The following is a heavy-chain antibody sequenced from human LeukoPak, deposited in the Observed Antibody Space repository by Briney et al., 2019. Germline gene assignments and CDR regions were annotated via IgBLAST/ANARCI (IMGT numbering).Heavy chain of an antibody. J-gene: IGHJ4*02. V-gene: IGHV3-21*01. CDR3: ARASSSWYSFYFDY. CDR1: GFTFSSYS. D-gene: IGHD6-13*01. CDR2: INSGNSYQ. Sequence: GGSLRLSCAASGFTFSSYSMNWVRKAPGKGLEWVSLINSGNSYQHYADSVKGRFTISRDNAKNSLYLQMNSLRAEDTAVYYCARASSSWYSFYFDYWGQGTLVTVSS.